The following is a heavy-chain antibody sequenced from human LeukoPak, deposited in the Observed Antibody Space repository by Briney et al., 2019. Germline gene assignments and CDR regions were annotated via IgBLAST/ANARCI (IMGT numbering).Heavy chain of an antibody. J-gene: IGHJ4*02. CDR2: IFYSGST. CDR3: AKIVAVPAAIVGYFDY. V-gene: IGHV4-39*01. Sequence: SETLSLTRTVSGDSISSSNYYCGWIRQPPGRGLEWIGSIFYSGSTYYNPSLRSRVTISVDTSKNQFSLKLSSVTAADTAVYYCAKIVAVPAAIVGYFDYWGQGTLVTVSS. D-gene: IGHD2-2*02. CDR1: GDSISSSNYY.